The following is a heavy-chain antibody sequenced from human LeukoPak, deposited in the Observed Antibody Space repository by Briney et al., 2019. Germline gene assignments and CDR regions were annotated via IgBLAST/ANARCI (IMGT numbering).Heavy chain of an antibody. D-gene: IGHD3-9*01. Sequence: GESLKISCKGSGYSFTNYWIGWVRQMPGKGLEWMGIIYPGDSDTRYSPSFQGQVTISADKSISTAYLQWSSLKASDTAMYYCATASNYYDILTGYPDYWGQGTLVTVSS. V-gene: IGHV5-51*01. J-gene: IGHJ4*02. CDR3: ATASNYYDILTGYPDY. CDR1: GYSFTNYW. CDR2: IYPGDSDT.